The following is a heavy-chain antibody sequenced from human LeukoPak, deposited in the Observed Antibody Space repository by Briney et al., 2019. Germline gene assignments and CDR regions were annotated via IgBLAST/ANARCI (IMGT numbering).Heavy chain of an antibody. CDR1: GGSISSYY. V-gene: IGHV4-4*07. CDR2: IYSSGST. CDR3: ARGVGYTSSWYAFVS. D-gene: IGHD6-13*01. Sequence: PSETLSPTCTVSGGSISSYYWSWSRQPAGKGLEWSGRIYSSGSTNYNTSLKRRVTMSVDPSKKQSSLKLDSVTAAGTGVYCCARGVGYTSSWYAFVSWGGGDRVTLSS. J-gene: IGHJ5*02.